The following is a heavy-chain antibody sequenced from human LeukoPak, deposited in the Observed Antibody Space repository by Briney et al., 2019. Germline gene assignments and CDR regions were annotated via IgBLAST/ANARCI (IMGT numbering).Heavy chain of an antibody. CDR2: ISSSSSYI. J-gene: IGHJ4*02. CDR1: GFTFSSYS. D-gene: IGHD5-18*01. V-gene: IGHV3-21*01. CDR3: AAQRGYSFTNQN. Sequence: KPGGSLRLSCAASGFTFSSYSMNWVRQAPGKGLEWVSSISSSSSYIYYADSVKGRFTISRDNAKNSLYLQMNSLRAEDTAVYYCAAQRGYSFTNQNWGQGTLVTVSS.